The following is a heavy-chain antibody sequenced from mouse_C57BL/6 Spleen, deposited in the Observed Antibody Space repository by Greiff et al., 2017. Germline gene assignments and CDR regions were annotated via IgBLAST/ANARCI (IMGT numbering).Heavy chain of an antibody. CDR2: IYPGDGDT. V-gene: IGHV1-82*01. D-gene: IGHD2-2*01. Sequence: VQLQQSGPELVKPGASVKISCKASGYAFSSSWMNWVKQRPGKGLEWIGRIYPGDGDTNYNGKFKGKATLTADKSSSTAYMQLSSLTSEDSAVYFCAREGSTMVTTGFAYWGQGTLVTVSA. CDR1: GYAFSSSW. J-gene: IGHJ3*01. CDR3: AREGSTMVTTGFAY.